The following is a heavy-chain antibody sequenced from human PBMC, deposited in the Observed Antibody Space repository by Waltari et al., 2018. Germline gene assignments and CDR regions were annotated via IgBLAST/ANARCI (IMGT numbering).Heavy chain of an antibody. CDR3: AREYFDL. CDR1: GFTFSDYT. CDR2: INSRGRDI. Sequence: EVQLVESGGGLVKPGGSLRLSCAASGFTFSDYTMNWVRQAPGKGLEWDASINSRGRDIYSADSVKGRFTISRDNAKNSLYLQMNSLRAEDTAVYYCAREYFDLWGRGTLVTVSS. V-gene: IGHV3-21*01. J-gene: IGHJ2*01.